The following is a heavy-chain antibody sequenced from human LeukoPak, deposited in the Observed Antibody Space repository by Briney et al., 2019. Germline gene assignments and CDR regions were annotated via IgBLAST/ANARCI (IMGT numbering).Heavy chain of an antibody. D-gene: IGHD2-2*01. CDR2: ISSSSSYI. V-gene: IGHV3-21*01. CDR1: GFTFDNYA. Sequence: GGSLRLSCAASGFTFDNYAMSWVRQAPGKGLEWVSSISSSSSYIYYADSVKGRFTISRDNAKNSLYLQMNSLRAEDTAVYYCASARPRSPLAPSYAFDIWGQGTMVTVSS. CDR3: ASARPRSPLAPSYAFDI. J-gene: IGHJ3*02.